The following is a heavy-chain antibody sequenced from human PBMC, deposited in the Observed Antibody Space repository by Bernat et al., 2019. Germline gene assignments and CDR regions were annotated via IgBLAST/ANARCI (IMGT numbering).Heavy chain of an antibody. CDR3: ARSYYGGNSVCFDP. D-gene: IGHD4-23*01. CDR2: MSYSGST. CDR1: GGSISGYY. V-gene: IGHV4-59*01. J-gene: IGHJ5*02. Sequence: QVQLQESGPGLVKPSETLSLTCTVSGGSISGYYWSWIRRPPGKGLEWIGYMSYSGSTNYNPPLKSLVTISVDTSNNQFSLRLSSVTAADTAVYYCARSYYGGNSVCFDPWGQGTLVTVSS.